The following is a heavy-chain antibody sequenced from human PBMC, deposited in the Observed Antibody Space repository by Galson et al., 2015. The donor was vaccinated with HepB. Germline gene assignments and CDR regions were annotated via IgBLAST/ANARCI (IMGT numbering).Heavy chain of an antibody. D-gene: IGHD4-11*01. V-gene: IGHV1-46*01. CDR1: GYTFTTYY. CDR2: LNPSTGST. J-gene: IGHJ4*02. CDR3: AREGVSDPKRGNSNSGTFDY. Sequence: SVKVSCKASGYTFTTYYMHWVRQAPGQGLEWMGILNPSTGSTTYAQTFQGRVTITRDTSTSTLHMELSSLRSEDTAVYYCAREGVSDPKRGNSNSGTFDYWGQGTLVTVST.